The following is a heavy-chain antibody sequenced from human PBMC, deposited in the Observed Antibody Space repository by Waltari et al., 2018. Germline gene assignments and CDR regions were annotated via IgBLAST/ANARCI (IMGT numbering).Heavy chain of an antibody. V-gene: IGHV4-34*01. CDR1: GGSFSGYY. CDR2: INHSGST. CDR3: ARDYYDFWSGYREDAFDI. J-gene: IGHJ3*02. Sequence: QVQLQQWGAGLLKPSETLSLTCAVYGGSFSGYYWSWIRQPPGKGLEWIGEINHSGSTNYNPSLKSRVTISLDTSKNQFSLKLSSVTAADTAVYYCARDYYDFWSGYREDAFDIWGQGTMVTVSS. D-gene: IGHD3-3*01.